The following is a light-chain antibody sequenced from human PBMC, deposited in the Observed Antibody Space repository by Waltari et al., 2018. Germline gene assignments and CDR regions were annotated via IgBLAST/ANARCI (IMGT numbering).Light chain of an antibody. V-gene: IGLV4-69*01. J-gene: IGLJ3*02. CDR3: QTGGHGTWV. CDR1: SGHSSNI. CDR2: MNRDGSQ. Sequence: QLVLTQSPSASASLGASVKLTCTLDSGHSSNIVAWLQQQPEKGPRYLLKMNRDGSQSKGEEIPDRFSGSSSGAERYLTISSVQSEDEADYYCQTGGHGTWVFGGGTKLTVL.